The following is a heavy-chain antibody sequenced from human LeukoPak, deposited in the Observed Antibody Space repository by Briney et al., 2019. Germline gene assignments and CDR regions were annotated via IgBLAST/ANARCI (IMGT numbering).Heavy chain of an antibody. CDR1: GGSISSSSW. Sequence: SETLSLTCAVSGGSISSSSWWTWVRQPPGKGLEWIGEVYHSGSTNYNPSLKSRVTISVDTSKNQFSLKLSSVTAADTAVYYCARAGYSSSWFPVKGAFDIWGQGTMVTVSS. J-gene: IGHJ3*02. CDR3: ARAGYSSSWFPVKGAFDI. V-gene: IGHV4-4*02. D-gene: IGHD6-13*01. CDR2: VYHSGST.